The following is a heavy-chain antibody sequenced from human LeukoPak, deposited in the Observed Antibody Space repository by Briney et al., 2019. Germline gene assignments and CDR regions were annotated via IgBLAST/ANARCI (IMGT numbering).Heavy chain of an antibody. CDR3: ARLMGY. CDR2: IYHSGST. V-gene: IGHV4-59*08. CDR1: GGSLSTYY. J-gene: IGHJ4*02. D-gene: IGHD2-8*01. Sequence: PSETLSLTCTVSGGSLSTYYWSWIRQPPGKGLEWIGSIYHSGSTYYNPSLKSRVTISVDTSKNQFSLKLSSVTAADTAVYYCARLMGYWGQGTLVTVSS.